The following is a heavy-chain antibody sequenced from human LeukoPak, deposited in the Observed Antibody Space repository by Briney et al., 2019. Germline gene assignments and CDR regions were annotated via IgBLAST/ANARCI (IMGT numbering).Heavy chain of an antibody. CDR1: GFTFSSHW. Sequence: GGSLRLSCAASGFTFSSHWMSWVRQAPGEGLEWVANINQDGSEKYYVDSLKGRLTISRDNAKDSLFLKMSSLRAEDTAVYYCARVSRIAARLFDSWGQGTLVTVSS. D-gene: IGHD6-6*01. V-gene: IGHV3-7*01. J-gene: IGHJ4*02. CDR2: INQDGSEK. CDR3: ARVSRIAARLFDS.